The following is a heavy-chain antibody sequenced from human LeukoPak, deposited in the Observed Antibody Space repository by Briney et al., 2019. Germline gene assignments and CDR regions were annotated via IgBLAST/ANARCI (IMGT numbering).Heavy chain of an antibody. CDR3: ARHRGRRSGWFYYFDY. J-gene: IGHJ4*02. V-gene: IGHV4-59*08. CDR1: GGSISSYY. D-gene: IGHD6-19*01. CDR2: IYYSGST. Sequence: SETLSLTCTLSGGSISSYYWSWIRHPPGKGLEWIGYIYYSGSTNYNPSLKSRVTISVDTSKKQFSLQLSSVTAADTAVYYCARHRGRRSGWFYYFDYWGQGTLVTVSS.